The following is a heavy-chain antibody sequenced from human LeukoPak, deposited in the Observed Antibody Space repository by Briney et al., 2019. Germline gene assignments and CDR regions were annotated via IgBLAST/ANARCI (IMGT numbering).Heavy chain of an antibody. Sequence: GGSLRLSCAASGFTFSSYAMSWVRQAPGKGLEWVSYISSSGSTIYYADSVKGRFTISRDNAKNSLYLQMNSLRAEDTAVYYCASGNSGSYERWGGQGTLVTVSS. D-gene: IGHD1-26*01. CDR2: ISSSGSTI. V-gene: IGHV3-48*04. CDR1: GFTFSSYA. J-gene: IGHJ4*02. CDR3: ASGNSGSYERW.